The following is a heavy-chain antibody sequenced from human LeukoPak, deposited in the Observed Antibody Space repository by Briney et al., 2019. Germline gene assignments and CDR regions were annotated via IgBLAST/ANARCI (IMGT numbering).Heavy chain of an antibody. Sequence: GGSLRLSCEASGFIFSDYDMTWIRQAPGKGLEWISYIDTSSSTIYYADSVKGRFTISRDNAKNSLFLQMNSLRAEDTAVYYCARDRGPCTAWGQGTLVTVSS. V-gene: IGHV3-11*01. J-gene: IGHJ4*02. CDR1: GFIFSDYD. CDR3: ARDRGPCTA. CDR2: IDTSSSTI. D-gene: IGHD1-26*01.